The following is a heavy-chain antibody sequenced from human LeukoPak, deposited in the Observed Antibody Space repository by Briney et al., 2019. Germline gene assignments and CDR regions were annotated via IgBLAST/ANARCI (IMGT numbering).Heavy chain of an antibody. D-gene: IGHD5-18*01. CDR1: GGSISSYY. CDR3: ARVSQGSGYSLGAWFDP. J-gene: IGHJ5*02. Sequence: SETLSLTCTVSGGSISSYYWSWIRQPQGKGLEWIGYIYYSGSTNYNPSLKSRVTISVDTSKNQFSLKLSSVTAADTAVYYCARVSQGSGYSLGAWFDPWGQGTLVTASS. V-gene: IGHV4-59*01. CDR2: IYYSGST.